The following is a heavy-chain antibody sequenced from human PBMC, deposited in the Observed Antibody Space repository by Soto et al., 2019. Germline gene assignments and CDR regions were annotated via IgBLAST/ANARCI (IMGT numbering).Heavy chain of an antibody. V-gene: IGHV1-69*06. CDR2: IIPIFGTA. Sequence: GASVKVSCKASGGTFSSYAISWVRQAPGQGLEWMGGIIPIFGTANYAQKFQGRVTITADKSTSTAYMELSSLRSEDTAVCYCARDRSGYSSSSGWVYWGQGTLVTVSS. J-gene: IGHJ4*02. D-gene: IGHD6-6*01. CDR3: ARDRSGYSSSSGWVY. CDR1: GGTFSSYA.